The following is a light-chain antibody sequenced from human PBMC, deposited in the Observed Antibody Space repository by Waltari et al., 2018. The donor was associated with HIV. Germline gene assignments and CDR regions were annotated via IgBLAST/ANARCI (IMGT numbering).Light chain of an antibody. CDR1: SSDVGGYNY. V-gene: IGLV2-14*03. Sequence: QSALTQPASVSGSSGPSITISCTGTSSDVGGYNYVSWYQQHPGKAPKLMIYDVTNRPSGVSNRFSGSKSVNTASLTISGLQAEDEADYYCSSYTSNSRVFGTGTKVTVL. J-gene: IGLJ1*01. CDR2: DVT. CDR3: SSYTSNSRV.